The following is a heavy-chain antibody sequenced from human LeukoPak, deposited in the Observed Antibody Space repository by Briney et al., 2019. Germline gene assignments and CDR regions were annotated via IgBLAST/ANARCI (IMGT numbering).Heavy chain of an antibody. CDR1: EYTLTGYY. V-gene: IGHV1-2*02. CDR2: INTGSGGT. J-gene: IGHJ6*02. D-gene: IGHD3-16*01. CDR3: ARGGFVVAPPLAV. Sequence: ASVKDTCKASEYTLTGYYLHWLRQPPGQGLEGMGCINTGSGGTKYAQKFQDRVTKTRDMYISTAYMELSSLRYDNTAVYCCARGGFVVAPPLAVWGQGTTVTVSS.